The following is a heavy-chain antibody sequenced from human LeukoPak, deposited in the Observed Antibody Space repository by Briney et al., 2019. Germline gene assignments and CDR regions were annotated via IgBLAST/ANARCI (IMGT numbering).Heavy chain of an antibody. CDR3: ARGEKYYYDSSGYYYFDY. D-gene: IGHD3-22*01. CDR1: GYTFTGYY. J-gene: IGHJ4*02. V-gene: IGHV1-2*02. CDR2: INPNSGGT. Sequence: SVKVSCKASGYTFTGYYMHWVRQAPGQGLEWMGWINPNSGGTNYAQKFQGRVTMTRDTPISTAYMELSRLRSDDTAVYYCARGEKYYYDSSGYYYFDYWGQGTLVTVSS.